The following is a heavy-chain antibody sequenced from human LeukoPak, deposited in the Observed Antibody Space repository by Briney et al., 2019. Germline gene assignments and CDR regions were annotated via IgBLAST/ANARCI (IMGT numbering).Heavy chain of an antibody. V-gene: IGHV3-66*01. D-gene: IGHD6-13*01. CDR2: IYSGGST. CDR3: ARDFRSSSWYNYFDY. CDR1: GFTFSSYS. J-gene: IGHJ4*02. Sequence: GGSLRLSCAASGFTFSSYSMNWVRQAPGKGLEWVSVIYSGGSTYYADSVKGRFTISRDNSKNTLYLQMNSLRAEDTAVYYCARDFRSSSWYNYFDYWGQGTLVTVSS.